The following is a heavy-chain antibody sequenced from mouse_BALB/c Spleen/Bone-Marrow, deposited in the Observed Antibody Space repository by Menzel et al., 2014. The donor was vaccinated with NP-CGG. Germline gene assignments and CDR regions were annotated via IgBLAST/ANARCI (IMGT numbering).Heavy chain of an antibody. Sequence: VQLQQSGAALVKPGASVKISCNASGYIFTDYNMDWVKQSHGKSLEWIGDIHPNYGSTSYNQKFRGKATLTVDKSSSTAYMEVRSLTSEDTAVYYCARGTGYAMDYWGQGTSVTDPS. V-gene: IGHV1-18*01. D-gene: IGHD4-1*01. CDR2: IHPNYGST. J-gene: IGHJ4*01. CDR1: GYIFTDYN. CDR3: ARGTGYAMDY.